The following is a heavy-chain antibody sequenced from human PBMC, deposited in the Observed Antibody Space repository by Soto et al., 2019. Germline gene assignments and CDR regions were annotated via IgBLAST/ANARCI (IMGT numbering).Heavy chain of an antibody. CDR3: ARGEAIGDDP. Sequence: EVQLVESGGGLAQPGGSLRLSCAASGLTFSSYWMTWVRQAPGKGLEWVANIKQDGSEKYYVDSVKGRFTNSRDNAKNSLYLQRNNLRVEDTAVYYCARGEAIGDDPWGHGTLVTVSS. CDR1: GLTFSSYW. V-gene: IGHV3-7*01. D-gene: IGHD3-10*01. CDR2: IKQDGSEK. J-gene: IGHJ5*02.